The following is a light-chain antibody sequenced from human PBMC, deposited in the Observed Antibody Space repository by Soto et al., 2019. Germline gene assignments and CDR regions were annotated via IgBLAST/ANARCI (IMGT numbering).Light chain of an antibody. CDR2: DVT. Sequence: QSALTQPASVSGSPGQSITISCTGTRSDVGGYNYVSWYQQHPGEAPKLLIYDVTVRPSGVSNRFSGSKSGNTASLTISGLQAEDEADYYCSSYTSSNTLMIGGGTKLTVL. CDR3: SSYTSSNTLM. J-gene: IGLJ2*01. CDR1: RSDVGGYNY. V-gene: IGLV2-14*01.